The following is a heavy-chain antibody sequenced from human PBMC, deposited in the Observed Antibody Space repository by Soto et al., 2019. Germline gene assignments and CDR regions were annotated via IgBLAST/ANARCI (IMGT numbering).Heavy chain of an antibody. J-gene: IGHJ4*02. V-gene: IGHV4-39*01. CDR1: GGSITRNNHY. D-gene: IGHD6-19*01. CDR2: ILYSGST. CDR3: ARLGSSGWYQRSYFDY. Sequence: SETLSLTCIVSGGSITRNNHYWGWIRQSPGKGLEWIGSILYSGSTNYNPSLKSRVTLSVETSKNQFSLKMSSVTAADTALYYCARLGSSGWYQRSYFDYWGQGTLVTVSS.